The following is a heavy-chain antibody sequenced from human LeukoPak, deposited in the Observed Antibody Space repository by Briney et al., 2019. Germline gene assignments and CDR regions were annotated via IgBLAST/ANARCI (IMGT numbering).Heavy chain of an antibody. D-gene: IGHD3-22*01. V-gene: IGHV3-66*02. J-gene: IGHJ3*02. CDR2: IYSGGST. CDR3: ATSRDYDSSGYWDDAFDI. Sequence: GGSMRLSCAASGFTVSSNYISWVRQAPGKGLEWVSVIYSGGSTSYADSVKGRFTISRDNSKNTLYLQMNSLRAEDTAVYYCATSRDYDSSGYWDDAFDIWGQGTMVTVSS. CDR1: GFTVSSNY.